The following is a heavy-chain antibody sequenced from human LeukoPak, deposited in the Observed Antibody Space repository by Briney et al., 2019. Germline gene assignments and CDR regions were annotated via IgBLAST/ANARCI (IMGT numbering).Heavy chain of an antibody. CDR3: GRDFLGESGAGGP. CDR1: GFTFSSYT. Sequence: GGSLRLSCAASGFTFSSYTMNRVRQAPGKGLEWASSISPSGSSTWHADSVKGRFTISRDNAKNSVYLQMTNLRVDDAAVYYCGRDFLGESGAGGPWGQGILVTVSS. CDR2: ISPSGSST. V-gene: IGHV3-21*06. J-gene: IGHJ5*02. D-gene: IGHD3-10*01.